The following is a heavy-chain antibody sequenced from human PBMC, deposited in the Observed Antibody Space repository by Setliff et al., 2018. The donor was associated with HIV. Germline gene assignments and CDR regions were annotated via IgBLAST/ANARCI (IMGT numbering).Heavy chain of an antibody. Sequence: SGPTLVNPTETLTLTCTVSGFSLSNSRMGVSWIRQPPGKALEWLAHIFPNDEKSYSASLKSRLTISEDTSKSQVVLTMTNMDPLDTATYFCARYNFRRGYWDYFDYWGQGTQVTVSS. CDR2: IFPNDEK. D-gene: IGHD3-3*01. CDR1: GFSLSNSRMG. CDR3: ARYNFRRGYWDYFDY. V-gene: IGHV2-26*01. J-gene: IGHJ4*02.